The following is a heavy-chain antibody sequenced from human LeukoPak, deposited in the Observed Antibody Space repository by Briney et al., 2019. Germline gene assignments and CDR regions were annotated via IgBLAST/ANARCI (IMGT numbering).Heavy chain of an antibody. CDR1: GFTFSSYW. J-gene: IGHJ4*02. Sequence: GGSLRLSCAASGFTFSSYWMSWVRQAPGKGLEWVANIKQDGSEKYYVDSVKGRFTISRDNAKSSLYLQMNSLRAEDTAVYYCARDPPLVAGSFDYWGQGTLVTVSS. D-gene: IGHD2-15*01. CDR3: ARDPPLVAGSFDY. CDR2: IKQDGSEK. V-gene: IGHV3-7*01.